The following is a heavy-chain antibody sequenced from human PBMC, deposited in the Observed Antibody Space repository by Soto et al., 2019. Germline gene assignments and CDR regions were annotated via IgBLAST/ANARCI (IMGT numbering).Heavy chain of an antibody. CDR2: ISGSGGST. V-gene: IGHV3-23*01. CDR3: ARDLRPGDVDLADY. Sequence: GSLRLSCAASGFTFSSYAMSWVRQAPGKGLEWVSAISGSGGSTYYADSVKGRFTISRDNSKNTLYLQMNSLRAEDTAVYYCARDLRPGDVDLADYWGQGTLVTVSS. CDR1: GFTFSSYA. D-gene: IGHD3-16*01. J-gene: IGHJ4*02.